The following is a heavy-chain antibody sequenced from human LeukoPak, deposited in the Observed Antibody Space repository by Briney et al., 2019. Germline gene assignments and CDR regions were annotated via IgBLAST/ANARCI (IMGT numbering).Heavy chain of an antibody. V-gene: IGHV1-18*01. J-gene: IGHJ4*02. Sequence: GASVKVSCKASGGTFSSYAISWVRQAPGQGLEWMGWISAYNGNTNYAQKLQGRVTMTTDTSTSTAYMELRSLRSDDTAVYYCARDYDFWSGYFTNFDYWGQGTLVTVSS. CDR1: GGTFSSYA. CDR3: ARDYDFWSGYFTNFDY. CDR2: ISAYNGNT. D-gene: IGHD3-3*01.